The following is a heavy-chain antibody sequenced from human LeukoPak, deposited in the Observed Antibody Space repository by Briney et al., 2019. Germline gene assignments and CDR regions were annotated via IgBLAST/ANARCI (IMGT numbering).Heavy chain of an antibody. J-gene: IGHJ6*04. CDR3: ARRGYYYYGMDV. CDR2: INHSGST. D-gene: IGHD3-16*01. CDR1: GESFSGYY. Sequence: SETLSLTCAVYGESFSGYYWSWIRQPPGKGLEWIGEINHSGSTNYNPSLKSRVTISVDASKNQFSLKLSSVTAADAAVYYCARRGYYYYGMDVWGKGTTVTVSS. V-gene: IGHV4-34*01.